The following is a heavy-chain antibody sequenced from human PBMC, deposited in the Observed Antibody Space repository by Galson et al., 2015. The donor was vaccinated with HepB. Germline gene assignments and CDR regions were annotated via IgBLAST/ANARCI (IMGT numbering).Heavy chain of an antibody. CDR3: ASGGVDYSIPIDY. J-gene: IGHJ4*02. D-gene: IGHD5-12*01. Sequence: SLRLSCAASGFTFNSYEMNWVRQAPGKGLEWVSYISSSGSTIYYADSVKGRFTISRDNAKNSLYLQMNSLRAEDTAVYYCASGGVDYSIPIDYWGQGTLVTVSS. CDR1: GFTFNSYE. V-gene: IGHV3-48*03. CDR2: ISSSGSTI.